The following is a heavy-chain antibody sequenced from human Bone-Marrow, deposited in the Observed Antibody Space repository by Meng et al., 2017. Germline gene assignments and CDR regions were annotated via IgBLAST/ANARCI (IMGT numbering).Heavy chain of an antibody. CDR2: IHYSGNT. J-gene: IGHJ5*02. Sequence: QLQLQESGPGLVKPSETLSLTCTVSGGSIRRSSDYWGWVRQPPGKGLEWIGSIHYSGNTYYNPSLKSRVTISEHTSKNQFSLKLSSATAADTAVFYCARHLLVGATLNWFDPWGQGTLVTVSS. CDR3: ARHLLVGATLNWFDP. D-gene: IGHD1-26*01. CDR1: GGSIRRSSDY. V-gene: IGHV4-39*01.